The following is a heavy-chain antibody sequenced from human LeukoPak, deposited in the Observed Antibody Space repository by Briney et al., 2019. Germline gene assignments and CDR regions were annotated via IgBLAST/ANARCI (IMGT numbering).Heavy chain of an antibody. CDR2: IYPGDSDT. J-gene: IGHJ6*03. CDR1: GYSFTSYW. Sequence: GESLKISCKGSGYSFTSYWIGWVRQMPGKGLEWMGIIYPGDSDTRYSPSFQGQVTISADKSISTAYLQWSSLKASDTAMYYCARRSSPMGGVNDYYYMDVWGKGTTVTVSS. CDR3: ARRSSPMGGVNDYYYMDV. V-gene: IGHV5-51*01. D-gene: IGHD3-16*01.